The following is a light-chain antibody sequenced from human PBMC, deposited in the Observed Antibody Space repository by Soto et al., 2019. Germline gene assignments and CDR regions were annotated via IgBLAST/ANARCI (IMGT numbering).Light chain of an antibody. Sequence: QSVLTQPASVSGSPGQSIAISCTGTRSDVGSYNYVSWYQQHPGKAPKLIIFDVNNRPSGVSNRFSGSKSGNTASLTISGLQAEDEADYYCSSYTGSSNLYVFGTGTRSPS. CDR1: RSDVGSYNY. CDR3: SSYTGSSNLYV. V-gene: IGLV2-14*01. CDR2: DVN. J-gene: IGLJ1*01.